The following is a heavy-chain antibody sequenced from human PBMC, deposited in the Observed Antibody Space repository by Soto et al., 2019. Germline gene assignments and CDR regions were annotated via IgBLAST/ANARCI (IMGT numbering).Heavy chain of an antibody. Sequence: PGGSLRLSCAASEFTFSNYAMHWVRQPPGKGLQWLAVISYDGNNKYYADSVEGRFTISRDNSKNTVYLQMNSLRLEDTTGYYCARGPSYSDSYFDYWGQGTLVTVSS. CDR1: EFTFSNYA. CDR2: ISYDGNNK. CDR3: ARGPSYSDSYFDY. J-gene: IGHJ4*02. V-gene: IGHV3-30*03. D-gene: IGHD4-17*01.